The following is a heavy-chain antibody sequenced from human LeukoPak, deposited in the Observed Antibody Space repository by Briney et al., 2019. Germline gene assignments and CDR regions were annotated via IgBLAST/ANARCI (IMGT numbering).Heavy chain of an antibody. J-gene: IGHJ4*02. CDR1: GVSFKSYS. CDR3: ASGIAVAVNY. V-gene: IGHV3-21*01. D-gene: IGHD6-19*01. Sequence: GGSLRLSCAASGVSFKSYSTNWVRQAPRKGLEWVSSISSGGSNIHYADSVKGRFTISRDDAKNSLYLQMNSLRAEDTAVYYCASGIAVAVNYWGQGTLVTVSS. CDR2: ISSGGSNI.